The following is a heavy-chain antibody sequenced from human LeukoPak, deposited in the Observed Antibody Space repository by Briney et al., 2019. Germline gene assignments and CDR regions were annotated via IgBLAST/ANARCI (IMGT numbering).Heavy chain of an antibody. CDR2: IKEDGSEI. J-gene: IGHJ6*04. V-gene: IGHV3-7*01. D-gene: IGHD3-10*02. CDR1: GFIFSSYW. CDR3: AELGITMIGGV. Sequence: PGGSLRLSCAASGFIFSSYWMNWVRQAPGKGLEWVANIKEDGSEIYYVASVKGRFTISRDNAKNSLYLQMNSLRAEDTAVYYCAELGITMIGGVWGKGTTVTISS.